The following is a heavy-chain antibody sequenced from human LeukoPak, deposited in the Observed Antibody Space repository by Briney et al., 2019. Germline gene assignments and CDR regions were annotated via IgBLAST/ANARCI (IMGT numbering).Heavy chain of an antibody. CDR1: GYSISSDYY. CDR2: IYHSGST. CDR3: ARRTSGWYIDY. J-gene: IGHJ4*02. D-gene: IGHD6-19*01. Sequence: PSETLSLTCAVSGYSISSDYYCGWIRQPSGKGLEWIGSIYHSGSTYYNPSLKSRVTISLDTSMNQFSLKLSSVTAADTAVYYCARRTSGWYIDYWGQGTLVTVSS. V-gene: IGHV4-38-2*01.